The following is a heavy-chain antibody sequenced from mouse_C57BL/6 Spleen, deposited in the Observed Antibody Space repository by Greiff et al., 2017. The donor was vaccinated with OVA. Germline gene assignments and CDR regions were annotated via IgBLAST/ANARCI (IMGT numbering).Heavy chain of an antibody. CDR1: GYTFTDYE. CDR3: TRSGSSYYY. D-gene: IGHD1-1*01. V-gene: IGHV1-15*01. J-gene: IGHJ2*01. Sequence: QVQLKQSGAELVRPGASVTLSCKASGYTFTDYEMHWVKQTPVHGLEWIGAIDPETGGTAYNQKFKGKAILTADKSSSTAYMELRSLTSEDSAVYYCTRSGSSYYYWGQGTTLTVSS. CDR2: IDPETGGT.